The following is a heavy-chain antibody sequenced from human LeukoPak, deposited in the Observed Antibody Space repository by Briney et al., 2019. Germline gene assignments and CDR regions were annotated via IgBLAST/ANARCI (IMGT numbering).Heavy chain of an antibody. CDR1: GLTFSSYW. CDR3: ARLEMATLENYYFDY. Sequence: QPGGSLRLSCAASGLTFSSYWMSWVRQAPGKGLEWVANIKQDGSEKYYVDSVKGRFTISRDSAKNSLYLQMNSLRAEDTAVYYCARLEMATLENYYFDYWGQGTLVTVSS. V-gene: IGHV3-7*01. D-gene: IGHD5-24*01. J-gene: IGHJ4*02. CDR2: IKQDGSEK.